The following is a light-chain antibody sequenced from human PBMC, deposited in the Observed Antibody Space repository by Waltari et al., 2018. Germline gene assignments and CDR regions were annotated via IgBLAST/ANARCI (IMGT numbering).Light chain of an antibody. CDR2: GNS. CDR3: QVWDTSSDHVV. Sequence: SYVLTQPPSVSVAPGQPARVTCGGNNIGGKTVHWYQQKPGQAPVLVVQGNSDRPPGIPERLSGANSGNTATLTISGVEAEDEADYYCQVWDTSSDHVVFGGGTKLTVL. CDR1: NIGGKT. J-gene: IGLJ2*01. V-gene: IGLV3-21*02.